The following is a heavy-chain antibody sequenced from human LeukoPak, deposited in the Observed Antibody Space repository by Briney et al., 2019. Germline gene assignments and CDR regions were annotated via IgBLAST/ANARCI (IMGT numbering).Heavy chain of an antibody. CDR3: AREIRPGNYYYYMDV. J-gene: IGHJ6*03. CDR1: GGSISISSHY. Sequence: SETLSLTCTVSGGSISISSHYWVWIRQPPGKGLEWIGSIYYSGSTYYNPSLKSRVTISVDMSKNQFSLKLTSVTAADTAVYYCAREIRPGNYYYYMDVWGKGTTVTVSS. D-gene: IGHD1-14*01. CDR2: IYYSGST. V-gene: IGHV4-39*02.